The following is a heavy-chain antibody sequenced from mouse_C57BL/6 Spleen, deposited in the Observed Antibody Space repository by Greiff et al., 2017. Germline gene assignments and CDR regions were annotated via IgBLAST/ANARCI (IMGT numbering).Heavy chain of an antibody. CDR3: ARRAMDY. V-gene: IGHV1-50*01. Sequence: QVQLQQPGAELVKPGASVKLSCKASGYTFTSYWMQWVKQRPGPGLEWIGEIDPSDSYTNYNQKFKGKATLTVETSSSTAYMQLSSLTSEDSAVYYCARRAMDYWGQGTSVTVSS. CDR2: IDPSDSYT. CDR1: GYTFTSYW. J-gene: IGHJ4*01.